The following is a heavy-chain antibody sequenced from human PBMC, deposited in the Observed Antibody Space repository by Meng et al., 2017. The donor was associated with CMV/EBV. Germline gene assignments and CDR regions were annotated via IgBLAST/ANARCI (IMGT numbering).Heavy chain of an antibody. CDR3: ARQSLVGAFPGWVDR. J-gene: IGHJ5*02. D-gene: IGHD1-26*01. Sequence: GSLRLSCAVSGGSITISNWWSWVRQPPGKGLEWIGEIYHSGSTNYNPSLKSRVTISLDKSNNQFSLKLSSVTAADTAIYYCARQSLVGAFPGWVDRWGQGTLVTVSS. CDR2: IYHSGST. V-gene: IGHV4-4*02. CDR1: GGSITISNW.